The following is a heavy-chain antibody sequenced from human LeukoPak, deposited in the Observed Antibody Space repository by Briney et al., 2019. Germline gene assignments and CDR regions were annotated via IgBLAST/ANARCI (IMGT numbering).Heavy chain of an antibody. CDR1: GGSISSSSYY. Sequence: SETLSLTCTVSGGSISSSSYYWGWIRQPPGKGLEWIGSIYYSGSTYYNPSLKSRVTISVDTSKNQFSLKLSSVTAADTAVYYCARLGVGATGDYWGQGTLVTVSS. V-gene: IGHV4-39*01. CDR3: ARLGVGATGDY. J-gene: IGHJ4*02. CDR2: IYYSGST. D-gene: IGHD1-26*01.